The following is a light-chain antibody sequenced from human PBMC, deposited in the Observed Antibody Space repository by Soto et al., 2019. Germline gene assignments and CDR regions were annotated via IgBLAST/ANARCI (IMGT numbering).Light chain of an antibody. CDR2: GAS. CDR1: QSVRGN. V-gene: IGKV3-15*01. J-gene: IGKJ5*01. Sequence: EIVMTQSPATLSVSPGERATLSCRASQSVRGNLAWYQQKPGQSPRLLIYGASSRATGIPARFSGSGSGTEYTLTIISLQAEDFSVYYCQQYNNWPFITFGHGTRLEIK. CDR3: QQYNNWPFIT.